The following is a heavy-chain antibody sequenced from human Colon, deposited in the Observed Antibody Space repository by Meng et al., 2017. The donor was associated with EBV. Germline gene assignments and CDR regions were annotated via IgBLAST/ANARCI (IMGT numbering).Heavy chain of an antibody. J-gene: IGHJ4*02. CDR2: ISTNTGNP. Sequence: VWLVQSGSGLKKPGASVNVSCKASGYTFTRYPMNWVRQAPGQGLEWMGWISTNTGNPTYAQGFTGRFVFSVDTSVSTAYLQISSLKAEDTAIYYCGTLKYTSGFYGPAYWGQGALVTVSS. V-gene: IGHV7-4-1*02. CDR1: GYTFTRYP. CDR3: GTLKYTSGFYGPAY. D-gene: IGHD6-19*01.